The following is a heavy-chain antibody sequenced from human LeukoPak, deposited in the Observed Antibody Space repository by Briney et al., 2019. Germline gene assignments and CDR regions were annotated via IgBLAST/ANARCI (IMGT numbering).Heavy chain of an antibody. Sequence: SETLSLTCAVYGASFSGYYWSWIRQPPGKGLEWIASIYHSGSTYYNPSLKSRVIISVDTSKNQFSLRLSSVTAADTAVYYCARVPTTVTPDYWGQGTLVTVSS. J-gene: IGHJ4*02. V-gene: IGHV4-34*01. CDR2: IYHSGST. D-gene: IGHD4-17*01. CDR1: GASFSGYY. CDR3: ARVPTTVTPDY.